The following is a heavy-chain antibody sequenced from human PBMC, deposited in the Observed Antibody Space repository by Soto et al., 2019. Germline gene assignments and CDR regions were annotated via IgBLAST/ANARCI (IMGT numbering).Heavy chain of an antibody. D-gene: IGHD3-22*01. Sequence: SETLSLTCTVSGGSISSGDYYWSWIRQPPGKGLEWIGYIYYSGSTYYNPSLKSRVTISVDTSKNQFSLKLSSVTAADTAVYYCARDSETYYYDSSGYSPSGFDYWGQGTLVTVSS. CDR3: ARDSETYYYDSSGYSPSGFDY. CDR2: IYYSGST. V-gene: IGHV4-30-4*01. J-gene: IGHJ4*02. CDR1: GGSISSGDYY.